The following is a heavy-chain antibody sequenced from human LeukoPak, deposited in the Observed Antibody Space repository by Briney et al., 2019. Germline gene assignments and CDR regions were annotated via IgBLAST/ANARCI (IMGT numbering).Heavy chain of an antibody. CDR2: ISGGGDST. J-gene: IGHJ4*02. Sequence: GGSLRLSCAASGFTFSTYAMSWVRQAPGKGLEWVSGISGGGDSTYYADSVKGRFTISRDNSKNTLYLQMNSLRAEDTAVYHCAKALGSSPSQYYLEYWGQGTLVTVSS. D-gene: IGHD2/OR15-2a*01. CDR3: AKALGSSPSQYYLEY. V-gene: IGHV3-23*01. CDR1: GFTFSTYA.